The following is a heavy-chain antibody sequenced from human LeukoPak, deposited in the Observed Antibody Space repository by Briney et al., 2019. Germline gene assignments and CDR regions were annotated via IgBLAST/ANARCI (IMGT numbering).Heavy chain of an antibody. CDR2: IYYSGST. CDR1: GGSISSSSYY. D-gene: IGHD3-16*02. CDR3: VRGGYRDSFDY. V-gene: IGHV4-39*07. J-gene: IGHJ4*02. Sequence: PSETLSLTCTVSGGSISSSSYYWGWIRQPPGKGLEWIGSIYYSGSTYYNPSLKSRVTISVDTSKNQFSLKLSSVTAADTAVYYCVRGGYRDSFDYWGQGTLVTVSS.